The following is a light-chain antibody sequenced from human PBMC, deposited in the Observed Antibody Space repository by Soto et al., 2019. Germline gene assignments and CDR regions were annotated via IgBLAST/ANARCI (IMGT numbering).Light chain of an antibody. CDR1: QNIGTY. CDR2: TAS. V-gene: IGKV1-39*01. CDR3: HQSYSSLVYT. J-gene: IGKJ5*01. Sequence: DIQMTQSPSSLSASVGDRVTITFRASQNIGTYLNWYQQKPGKAPTVLIYTASTLQSGVPSRFSGSGSGTDFTLTINSLQPEDSATYYCHQSYSSLVYTFGPGTRLEIK.